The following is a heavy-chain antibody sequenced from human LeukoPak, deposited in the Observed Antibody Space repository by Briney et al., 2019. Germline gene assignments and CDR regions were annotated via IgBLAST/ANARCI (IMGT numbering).Heavy chain of an antibody. V-gene: IGHV4-59*12. D-gene: IGHD3-10*01. Sequence: SETLSLTCSVSGGPISSCYWNWIRQTPGKGLEWIGYISYSGSTNSNPSLKNRVTISIDTSTSQFSLKLSSVTAADTAVYYCAAYYGPGSYPLYFQHWGQGTLVTVS. CDR3: AAYYGPGSYPLYFQH. CDR1: GGPISSCY. J-gene: IGHJ1*01. CDR2: ISYSGST.